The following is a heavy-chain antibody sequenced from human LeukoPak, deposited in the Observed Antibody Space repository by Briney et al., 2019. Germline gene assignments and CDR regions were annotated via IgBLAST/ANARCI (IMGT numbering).Heavy chain of an antibody. V-gene: IGHV1-69*01. Sequence: SVKVSCKASGGTFSSYAISWVRQAPGQGLEWMGGIIPIFGTANYAQKFQGRVTITADESTSTAYMELNSLRSEDTAVYYCARVNYYDSSGYSPDFDYWGQGTLVTVSS. CDR1: GGTFSSYA. CDR3: ARVNYYDSSGYSPDFDY. D-gene: IGHD3-22*01. CDR2: IIPIFGTA. J-gene: IGHJ4*02.